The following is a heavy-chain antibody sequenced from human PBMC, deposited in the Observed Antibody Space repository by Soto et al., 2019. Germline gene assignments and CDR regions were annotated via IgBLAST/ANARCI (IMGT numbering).Heavy chain of an antibody. CDR1: GGSISSYY. Sequence: TSETLSLTXTVSGGSISSYYWSWIRQPPGKGLEWIGYIYYSGSTNYNPSLKSRVTISVDTSKNQFSLKLSSVTAADTAVYYCAGRYGDYFDYWGQGTLVTV. D-gene: IGHD4-17*01. CDR2: IYYSGST. J-gene: IGHJ4*02. V-gene: IGHV4-59*08. CDR3: AGRYGDYFDY.